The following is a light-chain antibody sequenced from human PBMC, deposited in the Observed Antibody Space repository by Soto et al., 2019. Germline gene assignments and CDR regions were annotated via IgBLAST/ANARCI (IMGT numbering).Light chain of an antibody. CDR3: QSSDAGLSDSYV. CDR1: SSNIGADYD. J-gene: IGLJ1*01. Sequence: QSVLTQPPSVSGAPGQMVTISCTGSSSNIGADYDVHWYQHLPGTAPKLLIYGNNNRPSGVPDRFSGSKSGSTASLAITGLQAEDEADYYCQSSDAGLSDSYVFGTGTKLTVL. CDR2: GNN. V-gene: IGLV1-40*01.